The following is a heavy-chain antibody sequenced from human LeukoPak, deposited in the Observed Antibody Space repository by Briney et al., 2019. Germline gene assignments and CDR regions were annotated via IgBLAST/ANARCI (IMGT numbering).Heavy chain of an antibody. CDR1: GGSFSGYY. Sequence: SETLSLTCAVSGGSFSGYYWSWIRQPPGKGLEWIGEINLSGSTNYNPSLKSRVTISVDTSKNQFSLKLSSVTAADTAVYYCARGPSIVVVPAAMDYGMDVWGQGTTATVSS. CDR2: INLSGST. J-gene: IGHJ6*02. D-gene: IGHD2-2*01. CDR3: ARGPSIVVVPAAMDYGMDV. V-gene: IGHV4-34*01.